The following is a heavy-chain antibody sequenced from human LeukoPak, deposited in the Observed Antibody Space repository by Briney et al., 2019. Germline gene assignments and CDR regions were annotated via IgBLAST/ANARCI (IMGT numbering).Heavy chain of an antibody. Sequence: IPSETLSLTCTVSGGSISSYYWSWLRQPPGKGLEWIGYIYYSGSTNYNPSLKSRVTISVDTSKNQFSLKLSSVTAADTAVYYCATTVTTSWFDHWGQGTLVTVSS. CDR2: IYYSGST. D-gene: IGHD4-17*01. CDR3: ATTVTTSWFDH. CDR1: GGSISSYY. J-gene: IGHJ5*02. V-gene: IGHV4-59*08.